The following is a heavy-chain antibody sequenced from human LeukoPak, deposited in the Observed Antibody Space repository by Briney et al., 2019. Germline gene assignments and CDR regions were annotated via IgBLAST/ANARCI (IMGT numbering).Heavy chain of an antibody. Sequence: GGSLRLSCEVSGFTFSSYGMSWVRQAPGRGLEWVSSIGGSGGSTNYADSVKGRFTISRDNSENTLYLQMNTLRAEDTAVYYCAKEGSSGWTRSFDYWGQGTLVTVSS. V-gene: IGHV3-23*01. CDR1: GFTFSSYG. D-gene: IGHD6-19*01. CDR3: AKEGSSGWTRSFDY. J-gene: IGHJ4*02. CDR2: IGGSGGST.